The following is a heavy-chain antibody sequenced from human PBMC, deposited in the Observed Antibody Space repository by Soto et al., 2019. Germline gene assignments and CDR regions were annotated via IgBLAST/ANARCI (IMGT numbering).Heavy chain of an antibody. Sequence: ASVKVSCKASGYTFTSYAMHWVRQAPGQRLEWMGWINAGNGNTKYSQKFQGRVTITRDTSASTAYMELSSLRSEDTAVYYCARLRCSSTSCYYYYGMDVWGQGTTVTVSS. V-gene: IGHV1-3*01. CDR3: ARLRCSSTSCYYYYGMDV. CDR2: INAGNGNT. J-gene: IGHJ6*02. CDR1: GYTFTSYA. D-gene: IGHD2-2*01.